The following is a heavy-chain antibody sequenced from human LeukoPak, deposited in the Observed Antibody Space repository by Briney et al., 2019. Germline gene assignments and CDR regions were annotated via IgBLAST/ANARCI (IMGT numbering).Heavy chain of an antibody. J-gene: IGHJ4*02. Sequence: SETLSLTCAVYGGSFSGYYWSWIRQPPGKGLEWIGEINDSGSTNYNPSLKSRVTISVDTSKNQFSLKLSSVTAADTAVYYCAREPYYDFWSGYYPFDYWGQGTLVTVSS. D-gene: IGHD3-3*01. V-gene: IGHV4-34*01. CDR2: INDSGST. CDR3: AREPYYDFWSGYYPFDY. CDR1: GGSFSGYY.